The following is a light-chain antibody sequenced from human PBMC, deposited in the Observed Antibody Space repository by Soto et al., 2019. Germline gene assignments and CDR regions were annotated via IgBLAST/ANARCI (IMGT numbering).Light chain of an antibody. V-gene: IGLV2-14*01. CDR2: EVS. Sequence: HSALTQPASVSGSPGQSITISCTGTISDVGGYNYVSWYQQHPGKAPKLMIYEVSNRPSGVSNRFSGSKSGNTASLTISGLQAEDEADYYCSSYTSSSIDYVFGTGTKVTVL. J-gene: IGLJ1*01. CDR1: ISDVGGYNY. CDR3: SSYTSSSIDYV.